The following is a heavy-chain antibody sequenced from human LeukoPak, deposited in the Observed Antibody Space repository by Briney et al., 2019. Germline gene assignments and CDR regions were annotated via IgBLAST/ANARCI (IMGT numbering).Heavy chain of an antibody. V-gene: IGHV3-9*01. CDR3: VKDKSTVISLGGGYFDF. CDR2: IDWNGGRV. D-gene: IGHD4-17*01. CDR1: GFTFDDYA. J-gene: IGHJ4*02. Sequence: PGRSLRLSCAASGFTFDDYAMHWVRQVPGKGLEWVSGIDWNGGRVDYVDSVKGRFAISRDNAKNSLYLQMDSLRVEDTAFYYCVKDKSTVISLGGGYFDFWGQGTLVTVSS.